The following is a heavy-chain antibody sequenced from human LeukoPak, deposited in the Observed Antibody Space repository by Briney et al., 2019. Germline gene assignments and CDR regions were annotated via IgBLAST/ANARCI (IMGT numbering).Heavy chain of an antibody. D-gene: IGHD2-21*02. CDR2: VSYSGST. CDR1: GGSISNNY. J-gene: IGHJ3*02. V-gene: IGHV4-59*01. CDR3: ARGLYCGGDCYPDAFGI. Sequence: SETLSLTCTVSGGSISNNYWSWIRQPPGKGLEWVAYVSYSGSTNYNPSLKSRVTMSVDTSKNQFSLKLGSVTAADTAVYYCARGLYCGGDCYPDAFGIWGQGTMVTVSS.